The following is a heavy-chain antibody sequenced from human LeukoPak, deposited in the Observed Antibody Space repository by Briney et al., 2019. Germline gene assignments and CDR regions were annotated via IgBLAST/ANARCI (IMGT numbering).Heavy chain of an antibody. CDR2: ISWNSGSI. V-gene: IGHV3-9*01. Sequence: SVRLLLTALVLTFAVYTIPSDRQAPRKGVEWVSRISWNSGSIGYADSVKGRFTISRDNSKNTLYLQMNSLRAEDTAVYYCATVHPFRRDCGDPVTDVWCQGTTVTVSS. J-gene: IGHJ6*02. CDR1: VLTFAVYT. D-gene: IGHD4-17*01. CDR3: ATVHPFRRDCGDPVTDV.